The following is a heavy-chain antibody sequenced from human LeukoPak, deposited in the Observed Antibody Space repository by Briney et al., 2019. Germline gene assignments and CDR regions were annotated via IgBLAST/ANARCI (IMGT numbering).Heavy chain of an antibody. CDR1: GGSISSYY. V-gene: IGHV4-59*01. J-gene: IGHJ5*02. D-gene: IGHD3-16*01. CDR3: AGTRGFMENWFDP. CDR2: IYYSGST. Sequence: MSSETLSLTCTVSGGSISSYYWSWIRQPPGKGLEWIGYIYYSGSTNYNPSLKSRVTISVDTSKNQFSLKLSSVTAADTAVYYCAGTRGFMENWFDPWGQGTLVTVSS.